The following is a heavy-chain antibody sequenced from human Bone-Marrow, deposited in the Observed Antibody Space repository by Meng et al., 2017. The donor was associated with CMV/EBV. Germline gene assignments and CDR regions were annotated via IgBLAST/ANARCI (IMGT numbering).Heavy chain of an antibody. J-gene: IGHJ4*02. CDR3: VREFRYSSGWYYYVDY. CDR2: INTDESTT. V-gene: IGHV3-74*01. Sequence: FAFINYWMHWVRQAPGKGLEWVSHINTDESTTTYADSVKGRFTISRDNAKNTLYLQMNSLRAEDTAVYYCVREFRYSSGWYYYVDYWGQGSLVTVSS. CDR1: FAFINYW. D-gene: IGHD6-19*01.